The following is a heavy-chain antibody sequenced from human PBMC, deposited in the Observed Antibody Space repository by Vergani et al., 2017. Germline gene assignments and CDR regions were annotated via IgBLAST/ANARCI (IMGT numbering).Heavy chain of an antibody. CDR2: IRPKTGDT. Sequence: QVQLMQSGPVMKKPGGSMKVPCQASESTFSDYNIHWVRQAPGQGLQWMGWIRPKTGDTDYLQRFQDRVTMTRTASTKTVYLKMTRLTSGDTAIYYCAHSWNFGRRDWFDSWGPGTLVTVSS. CDR1: ESTFSDYN. CDR3: AHSWNFGRRDWFDS. D-gene: IGHD1-26*01. J-gene: IGHJ5*01. V-gene: IGHV1-2*02.